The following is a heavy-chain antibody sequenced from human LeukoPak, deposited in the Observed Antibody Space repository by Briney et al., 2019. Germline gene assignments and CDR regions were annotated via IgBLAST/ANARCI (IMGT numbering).Heavy chain of an antibody. CDR3: ARDRPRWAAPRTKYNWFDP. CDR1: GYTFTGYY. V-gene: IGHV1-2*06. D-gene: IGHD6-13*01. CDR2: INPNSGGT. Sequence: ASVKVSCKASGYTFTGYYMHWVRQAPGQGLEWMGRINPNSGGTNYAQKFQGRVTMTTDTSISTAYMELSRLRSDDTAVYYCARDRPRWAAPRTKYNWFDPWGQGTLVTVSS. J-gene: IGHJ5*02.